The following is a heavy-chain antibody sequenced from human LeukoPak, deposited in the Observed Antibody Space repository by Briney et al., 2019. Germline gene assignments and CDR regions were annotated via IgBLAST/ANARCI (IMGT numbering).Heavy chain of an antibody. Sequence: ASVTVSCKASGGTFSSYAISWVRQAPGQGLEWMGWINPNSGGTNYAQKFQGRVTMTRDTSISTAHMELSRLRSDDTAVYYCARDSRPIFEWQQLGGDYWGQGTLVTVSS. CDR1: GGTFSSYA. CDR2: INPNSGGT. J-gene: IGHJ4*02. CDR3: ARDSRPIFEWQQLGGDY. D-gene: IGHD6-13*01. V-gene: IGHV1-2*02.